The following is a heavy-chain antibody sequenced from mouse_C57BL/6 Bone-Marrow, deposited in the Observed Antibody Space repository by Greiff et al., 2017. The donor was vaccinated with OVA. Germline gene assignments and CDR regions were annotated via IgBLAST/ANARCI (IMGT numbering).Heavy chain of an antibody. CDR3: TRDEYDYDGDYFDY. CDR1: GYTFTDYE. CDR2: IDPETGGT. D-gene: IGHD2-4*01. V-gene: IGHV1-15*01. J-gene: IGHJ2*01. Sequence: QVQLQQSGAELVRPGASVTLSCKASGYTFTDYEMHWVKQTPVPGLEWIGAIDPETGGTAYNQKFKGKAILTADKSSSTAYMELRSLTSEDSAVYYCTRDEYDYDGDYFDYWGQGTTLTVSS.